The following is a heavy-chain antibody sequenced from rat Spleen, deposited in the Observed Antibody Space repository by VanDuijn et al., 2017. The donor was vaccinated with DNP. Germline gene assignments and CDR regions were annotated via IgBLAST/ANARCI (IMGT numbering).Heavy chain of an antibody. D-gene: IGHD1-11*01. CDR1: GFIFSDYG. CDR2: ISTSGGST. CDR3: ARLDYGFDY. V-gene: IGHV5S13*01. Sequence: EVQLVESGGGLVQPGRSMKLSCAASGFIFSDYGMAWVLQAPTKGLEWVASISTSGGSTYYPDPVKGRFTISRDNTKNTLYLQMNSLRSEDTATYYCARLDYGFDYWGQGVMVTVSS. J-gene: IGHJ2*01.